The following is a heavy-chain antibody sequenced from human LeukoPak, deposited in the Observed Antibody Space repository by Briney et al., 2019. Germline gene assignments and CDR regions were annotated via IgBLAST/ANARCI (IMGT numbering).Heavy chain of an antibody. D-gene: IGHD5-24*01. Sequence: SETLSLTCAVSGGSISSNNWWIWVRPSPEKGLEWIGSIYYSGSTYYNPSLKSRVTISVDTSKNQFSLKLTSVTAADTAVYYCARCAADGHTLEYWGQGTLVTVSS. CDR2: IYYSGST. CDR3: ARCAADGHTLEY. V-gene: IGHV4-4*02. CDR1: GGSISSNNW. J-gene: IGHJ4*02.